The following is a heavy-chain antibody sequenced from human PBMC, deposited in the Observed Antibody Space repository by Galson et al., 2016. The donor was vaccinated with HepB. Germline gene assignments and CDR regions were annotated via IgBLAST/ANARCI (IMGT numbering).Heavy chain of an antibody. CDR2: IYWDDDK. CDR3: AHKVPMVLGVSWFDP. V-gene: IGHV2-5*02. J-gene: IGHJ5*02. Sequence: PALVKPTQTLTLTCTFSGFSLSTSGLGVGWIRQPPGKALEWLALIYWDDDKRYSPSLKSRLTITKDTSKNQVVLTMPNIDPVDTATYYCAHKVPMVLGVSWFDPWGQGTLVTVSS. CDR1: GFSLSTSGLG. D-gene: IGHD3-10*01.